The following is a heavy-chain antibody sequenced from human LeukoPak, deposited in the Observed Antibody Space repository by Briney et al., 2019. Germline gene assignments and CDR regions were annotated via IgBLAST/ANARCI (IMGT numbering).Heavy chain of an antibody. CDR3: AKDNRRHYTSGPNPDSLH. CDR2: ISWNSGSI. V-gene: IGHV3-9*01. Sequence: GGSLRLSCAGSGFIFNNYAMHWVRQPPGKGLEWVSGISWNSGSIDYADSVKGRFTISRDNAKNSLYLQMNSLRVENTAFYYCAKDNRRHYTSGPNPDSLHWGQGALVTVSS. D-gene: IGHD6-19*01. CDR1: GFIFNNYA. J-gene: IGHJ4*02.